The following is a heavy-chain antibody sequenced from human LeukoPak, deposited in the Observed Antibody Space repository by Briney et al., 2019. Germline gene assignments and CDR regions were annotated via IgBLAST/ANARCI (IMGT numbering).Heavy chain of an antibody. D-gene: IGHD1-1*01. J-gene: IGHJ4*02. CDR2: ISSTYEI. CDR1: GFTFNNYA. V-gene: IGHV3-69-1*02. Sequence: PGGSLLLSCAASGFTFNNYAINWLRQAPGKGLEGISYISSTYEIHYADSVKGRFTISRDKAKNSLYLQMNSLRVEDTAVYYCARDHNWGFDYWAREPWSASPQ. CDR3: ARDHNWGFDY.